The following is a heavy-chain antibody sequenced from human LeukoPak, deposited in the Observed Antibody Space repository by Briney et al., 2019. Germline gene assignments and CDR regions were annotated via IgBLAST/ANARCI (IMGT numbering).Heavy chain of an antibody. CDR1: GYTFTSYG. V-gene: IGHV1-18*01. D-gene: IGHD3-22*01. Sequence: GASVKVSCKASGYTFTSYGISWVRQAPGQGLEWMGWISAYNGNTNYAQKLQGRVTMTTDTSTSTAYMELRSLRSDDTAVYYCARGLPITMIVVAHDWFDPWGQGTLVTVSS. CDR2: ISAYNGNT. J-gene: IGHJ5*02. CDR3: ARGLPITMIVVAHDWFDP.